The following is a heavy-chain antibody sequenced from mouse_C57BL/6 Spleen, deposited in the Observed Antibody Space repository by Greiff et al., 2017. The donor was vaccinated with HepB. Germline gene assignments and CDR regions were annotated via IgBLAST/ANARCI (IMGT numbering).Heavy chain of an antibody. CDR1: GFTFSDYG. V-gene: IGHV5-17*01. D-gene: IGHD4-1*01. Sequence: EVMLVESGGGLVKPGGSLKLSCAASGFTFSDYGMHWVRQAPEKGLEWVAYISSGSSTIYYADTVKGRFTISRDNAKNTLFLQMTSLRSEDTAMYYCAKTGTKGYYAMDYWGQGTSVTVSS. CDR2: ISSGSSTI. CDR3: AKTGTKGYYAMDY. J-gene: IGHJ4*01.